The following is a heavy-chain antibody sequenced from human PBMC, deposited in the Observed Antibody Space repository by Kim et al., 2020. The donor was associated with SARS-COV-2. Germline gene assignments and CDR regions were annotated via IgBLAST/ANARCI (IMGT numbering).Heavy chain of an antibody. Sequence: KSRVTMSVDTSKNQFSLKLSSVTAADTAVYYCARALDSSGCYFGWYFDLWGRGTLVTVSS. D-gene: IGHD3-22*01. CDR3: ARALDSSGCYFGWYFDL. J-gene: IGHJ2*01. V-gene: IGHV4-4*06.